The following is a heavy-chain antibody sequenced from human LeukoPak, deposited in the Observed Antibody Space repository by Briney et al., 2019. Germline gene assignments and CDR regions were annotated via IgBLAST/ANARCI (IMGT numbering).Heavy chain of an antibody. CDR2: ISWDGGST. CDR1: GFTFDDYT. D-gene: IGHD3-22*01. V-gene: IGHV3-43*01. CDR3: AKGGGYCYDSSGSETFDY. Sequence: GGSLRLSCAASGFTFDDYTMHWVRQAPGKGLEWVSLISWDGGSTYYADSVKGRFTISRDNSKNSLYLQMNSLRTEDTALYYCAKGGGYCYDSSGSETFDYWGQGTLVTVSS. J-gene: IGHJ4*02.